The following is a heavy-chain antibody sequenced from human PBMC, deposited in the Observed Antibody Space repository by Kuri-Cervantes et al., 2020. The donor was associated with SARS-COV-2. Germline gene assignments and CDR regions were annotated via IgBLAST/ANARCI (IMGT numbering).Heavy chain of an antibody. J-gene: IGHJ6*03. CDR3: ARGRIVGARGYYYYMDV. CDR1: GGTFSSYA. V-gene: IGHV1-69*05. CDR2: IIPIFGTA. D-gene: IGHD1-26*01. Sequence: SVKVSCKASGGTFSSYAISWVRQAPGQGLEWMGGIIPIFGTANYAQKFQGRVTITTDESMSTAYMELSSLRSEDTAVYYCARGRIVGARGYYYYMDVWGKGTTVTVSS.